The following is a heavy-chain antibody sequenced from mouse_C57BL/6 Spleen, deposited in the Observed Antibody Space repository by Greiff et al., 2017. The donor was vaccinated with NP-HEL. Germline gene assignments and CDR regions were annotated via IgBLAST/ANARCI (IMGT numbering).Heavy chain of an antibody. J-gene: IGHJ4*01. D-gene: IGHD2-2*01. CDR3: AREGYGYYDAMDY. V-gene: IGHV1-26*01. CDR2: INPNNGGT. Sequence: EVQLQQSGPELVKPGASVKISCKASGYTFTDYYMNWVKQSHGKSLEWIGDINPNNGGTSYNQKFKGKATLTVDKSSSTAYMELRSLTSEDSAVYYCAREGYGYYDAMDYWGQGTSVTVSS. CDR1: GYTFTDYY.